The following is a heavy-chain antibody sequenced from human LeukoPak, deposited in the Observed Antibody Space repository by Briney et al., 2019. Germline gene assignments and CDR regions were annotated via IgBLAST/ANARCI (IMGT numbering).Heavy chain of an antibody. CDR1: GGTFSSYA. Sequence: ASVKVSCKASGGTFSSYAISWVRQAPGQGLEWMGGIIPIFGTANYAQKFQGRVTITADESTSTAYMELSSLRSEDTAVYYCAREGYCSGGTCYFLDYWGQGTLVTVSS. CDR3: AREGYCSGGTCYFLDY. V-gene: IGHV1-69*13. J-gene: IGHJ4*02. D-gene: IGHD2-15*01. CDR2: IIPIFGTA.